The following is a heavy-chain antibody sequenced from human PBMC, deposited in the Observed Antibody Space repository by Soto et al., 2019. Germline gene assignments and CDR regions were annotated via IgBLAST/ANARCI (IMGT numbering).Heavy chain of an antibody. CDR1: GDSVSSNSVA. Sequence: QVQLQQSGPGVVKPSQTLSLTCAISGDSVSSNSVAWNWIRQSPSRGLEWLGRTYYRSKWYNDYAVSVKSRITISPDTSKNLLSLQLSSVTPEDTAVYYCARSWYNSGWQTWGQGTLVTVSS. CDR2: TYYRSKWYN. D-gene: IGHD6-19*01. J-gene: IGHJ5*02. CDR3: ARSWYNSGWQT. V-gene: IGHV6-1*01.